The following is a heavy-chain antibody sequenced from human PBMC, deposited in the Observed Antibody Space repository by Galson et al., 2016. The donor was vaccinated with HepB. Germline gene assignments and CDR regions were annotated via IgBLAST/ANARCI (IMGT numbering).Heavy chain of an antibody. D-gene: IGHD3-10*01. CDR3: AKDLFRDYFGSGPYRGAAAFDY. V-gene: IGHV3-9*01. Sequence: SLRLSCAASGFTFDDYAMHWVRQAPGKGLEWVSYVSWNSATVDYADSVRGRFIISRDNAKNTRYLQLTSLSTEDTAFYDCAKDLFRDYFGSGPYRGAAAFDYWGRGALVTVTS. J-gene: IGHJ4*02. CDR2: VSWNSATV. CDR1: GFTFDDYA.